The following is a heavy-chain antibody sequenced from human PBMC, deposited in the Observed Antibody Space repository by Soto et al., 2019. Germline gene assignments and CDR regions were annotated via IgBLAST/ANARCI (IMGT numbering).Heavy chain of an antibody. Sequence: EVQLLESGGNLVQPGGSLRLSCAASGFTFSSSGMSWVRQAPGKGLEWVLAISASGGSTYYADSVKGRFTISRDNSKNTLYLQMNRLRAEDTAIYYCAKPAPLGAGTTTYFDYWGQGALVTVSS. V-gene: IGHV3-23*01. J-gene: IGHJ4*02. CDR3: AKPAPLGAGTTTYFDY. CDR2: ISASGGST. D-gene: IGHD1-7*01. CDR1: GFTFSSSG.